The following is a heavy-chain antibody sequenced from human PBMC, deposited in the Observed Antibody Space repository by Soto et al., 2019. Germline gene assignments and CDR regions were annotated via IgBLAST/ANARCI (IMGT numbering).Heavy chain of an antibody. CDR3: ATTSGGWFDP. V-gene: IGHV1-69*13. Sequence: SVKVSRTDCGGTFSSYAISWVRQAPGQGLEWMGGIIPIFGTANYAQKFQGRVTITADESKRTAYMELRSLKSDDTAIYYCATTSGGWFDPWGLGTLVTVSS. J-gene: IGHJ5*02. CDR2: IIPIFGTA. CDR1: GGTFSSYA.